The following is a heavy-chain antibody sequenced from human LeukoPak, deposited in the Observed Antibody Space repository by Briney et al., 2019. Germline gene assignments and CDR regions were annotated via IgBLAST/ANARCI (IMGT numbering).Heavy chain of an antibody. V-gene: IGHV5-51*06. CDR1: GYSCTNYW. CDR3: ARARYCSSTSCPSPYYYYYMDV. Sequence: GESLKISCKGSGYSCTNYWIGWVRQMPGKGLEWMGIIYPADSDTRYSPSFQGQVTISADKSISTAYLQWSSLKASDTAMYYCARARYCSSTSCPSPYYYYYMDVWGKGTTVTVSS. CDR2: IYPADSDT. J-gene: IGHJ6*03. D-gene: IGHD2-2*01.